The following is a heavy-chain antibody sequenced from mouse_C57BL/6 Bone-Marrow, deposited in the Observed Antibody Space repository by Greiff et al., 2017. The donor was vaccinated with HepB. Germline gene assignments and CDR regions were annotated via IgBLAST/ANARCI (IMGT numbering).Heavy chain of an antibody. CDR1: GYTFTSYW. V-gene: IGHV1-55*01. J-gene: IGHJ3*01. CDR2: IYPGSGST. CDR3: ARDYYGSSGFAY. Sequence: QVQLQQPGAELVKPGASVKMSCKASGYTFTSYWITWVKQRPGQGLEWIGDIYPGSGSTNYNEKFKSKATLTVDKSSSTAYMQLSSLTSEDSAVYYCARDYYGSSGFAYWGQGTLVTVSA. D-gene: IGHD1-1*01.